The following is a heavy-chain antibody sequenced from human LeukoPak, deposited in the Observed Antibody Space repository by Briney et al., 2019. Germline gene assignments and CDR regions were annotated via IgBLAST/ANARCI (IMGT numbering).Heavy chain of an antibody. V-gene: IGHV3-7*05. D-gene: IGHD3-16*01. CDR2: IKGDGSEK. Sequence: LSCAASGFTFSTSXMSWVRQAPGKGPEWVANIKGDGSEKYYVDSVRGGFTISRDNAKNSLYMQMNSLRAEDTSVYYCGRLTTAYDTVDPWGQGXXXXVSX. J-gene: IGHJ5*02. CDR1: GFTFSTSX. CDR3: GRLTTAYDTVDP.